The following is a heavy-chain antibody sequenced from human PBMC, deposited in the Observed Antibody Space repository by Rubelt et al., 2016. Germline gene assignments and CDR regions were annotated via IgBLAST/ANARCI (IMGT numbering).Heavy chain of an antibody. CDR2: NIPILGTA. J-gene: IGHJ5*02. CDR1: GGTFSSYA. V-gene: IGHV1-69*01. Sequence: QVQLVQSGAEVKKPGSSVKVSCQASGGTFSSYAISWVRQAPGQGLEWLGGNIPILGTANDAQKFQGRVTITADESTSPAYMERSSLRSEDTAVYYCATGGDFGVVIPNWFDPWGQGTLVTVSS. CDR3: ATGGDFGVVIPNWFDP. D-gene: IGHD3-3*01.